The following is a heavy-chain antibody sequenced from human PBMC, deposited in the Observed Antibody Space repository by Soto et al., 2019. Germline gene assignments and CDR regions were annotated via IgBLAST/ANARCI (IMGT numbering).Heavy chain of an antibody. CDR2: IMPVFPTP. V-gene: IGHV1-69*12. J-gene: IGHJ6*02. CDR1: GGTFSTSA. D-gene: IGHD5-12*01. CDR3: ARDKDRLQLVGNYYSILDV. Sequence: QVQLEQSGAEVKKPGSSVKVSCKASGGTFSTSAISWVRQAPGQGLEWMGGIMPVFPTPDYAQKFQGRVTITADESTTTAYLELSGLRSDDTAVYYCARDKDRLQLVGNYYSILDVWGQGTKVTVSS.